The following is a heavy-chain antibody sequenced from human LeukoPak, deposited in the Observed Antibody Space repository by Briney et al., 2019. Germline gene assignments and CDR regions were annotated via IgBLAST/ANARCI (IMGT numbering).Heavy chain of an antibody. D-gene: IGHD6-19*01. J-gene: IGHJ5*02. CDR3: ARGDRAGHRESWFDP. CDR1: GFTFSSYA. CDR2: ISGRDRI. Sequence: GGSLRLSCAASGFTFSSYAMSWVRQAPGKGLEWVSGISGRDRIYYADSVKGRFTISRDNSRNTLYLQMDSLRAEDTAVYYCARGDRAGHRESWFDPWGQGTLVTVSS. V-gene: IGHV3-23*01.